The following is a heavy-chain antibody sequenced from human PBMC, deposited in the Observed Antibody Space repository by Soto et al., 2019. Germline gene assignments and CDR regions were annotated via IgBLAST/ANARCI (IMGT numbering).Heavy chain of an antibody. CDR2: ISSSSSYI. D-gene: IGHD5-18*01. CDR3: ARDNTAMAIDY. V-gene: IGHV3-21*01. Sequence: EVQLVESGGGLVKPGGSLRLSCAASGFTFSSYSMNWVRQAPGKGLEWVSSISSSSSYIYYADSVKGRFIISRDNAKNSLYLQMNSLRAEDTAVYYCARDNTAMAIDYWGQGTLVTVSS. J-gene: IGHJ4*02. CDR1: GFTFSSYS.